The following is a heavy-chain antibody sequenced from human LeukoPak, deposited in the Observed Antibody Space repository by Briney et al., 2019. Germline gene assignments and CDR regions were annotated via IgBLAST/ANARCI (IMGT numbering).Heavy chain of an antibody. V-gene: IGHV4-59*01. CDR3: ARVPFQDLLDAFDI. Sequence: PSQTLSHTCTVSGGSISSYYWSWIRQPPGKGLEWIGYIYYSGSTNYNPSLKSRVTISVDTSKNQFSLKLSSVTAADTAVYYCARVPFQDLLDAFDIWGQGTMVTVSS. D-gene: IGHD1-26*01. CDR2: IYYSGST. CDR1: GGSISSYY. J-gene: IGHJ3*02.